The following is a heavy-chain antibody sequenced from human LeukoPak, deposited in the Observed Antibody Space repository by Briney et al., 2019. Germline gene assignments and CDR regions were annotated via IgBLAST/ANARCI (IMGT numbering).Heavy chain of an antibody. J-gene: IGHJ4*02. D-gene: IGHD6-19*01. V-gene: IGHV3-33*01. CDR1: GFNFSSHG. CDR2: IWYDGSIK. CDR3: ARGGYSSGWYRD. Sequence: GGSLRLSCAASGFNFSSHGMHWVRQAPGKGLEWVAVIWYDGSIKYYADSVKGRFTVSRDNSKNTLYLQMSSLRAEDTAVYYCARGGYSSGWYRDWGQGTLVTVSS.